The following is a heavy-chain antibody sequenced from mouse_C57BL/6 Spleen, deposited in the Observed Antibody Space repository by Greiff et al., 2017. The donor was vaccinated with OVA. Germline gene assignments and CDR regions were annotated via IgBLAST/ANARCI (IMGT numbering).Heavy chain of an antibody. J-gene: IGHJ3*01. Sequence: VQLQQSGPKLVKPGASVKISCKASGYAFSSSWMNWVKQRPGKGLEWIGRIYPGDGDTNYNGKFKGKATLTADKSSSTAYMQLSSLTSEDSAVYFCETQTAQATWFAYWGQGTLVTVSA. V-gene: IGHV1-82*01. CDR3: ETQTAQATWFAY. CDR1: GYAFSSSW. D-gene: IGHD3-2*02. CDR2: IYPGDGDT.